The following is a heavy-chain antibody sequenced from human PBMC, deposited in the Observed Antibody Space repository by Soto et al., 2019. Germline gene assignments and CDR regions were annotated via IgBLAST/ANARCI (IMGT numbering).Heavy chain of an antibody. V-gene: IGHV4-4*02. J-gene: IGHJ4*02. D-gene: IGHD1-1*01. CDR3: ARQLERGGLPEGFEY. CDR1: GGSISSSNW. Sequence: QVQLQESGPGLVKPSGTLSLTCAVSGGSISSSNWWSWVRQPPGKGLEWIGEIFHSGTTNYNPSLTSRVTISVDKSKNQFSLNLSSVTAADTAVYYCARQLERGGLPEGFEYWGQGTLATVSS. CDR2: IFHSGTT.